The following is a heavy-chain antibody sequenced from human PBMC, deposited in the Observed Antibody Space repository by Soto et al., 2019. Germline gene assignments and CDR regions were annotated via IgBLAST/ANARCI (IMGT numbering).Heavy chain of an antibody. CDR3: VAWASAHFDY. D-gene: IGHD3-16*01. Sequence: EVQLLESGGGLVQPGGSLRLACAASGFYPMTWVRQAPGTGLEWVSTIDHSGTNTHYADSVKGRFTISRDRSRNTVHLQMNSLRAADTALYYCVAWASAHFDYWGQGTPVTVSS. CDR2: IDHSGTNT. V-gene: IGHV3-23*05. CDR1: GFYP. J-gene: IGHJ4*02.